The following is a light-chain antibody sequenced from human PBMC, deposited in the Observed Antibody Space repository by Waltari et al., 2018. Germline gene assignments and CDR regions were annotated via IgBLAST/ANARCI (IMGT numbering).Light chain of an antibody. J-gene: IGLJ2*01. CDR2: EVI. CDR3: SSYAGSNTFL. Sequence: APTQPPSVSGSPGQSVTISCTGNSSDIGYYNAVSWYQQHPGKAPKLMIYEVIKRPSGFSDRFSGSKSGNTASLTISGLQAEDEADYYCSSYAGSNTFLFGGGTRLTVL. V-gene: IGLV2-11*01. CDR1: SSDIGYYNA.